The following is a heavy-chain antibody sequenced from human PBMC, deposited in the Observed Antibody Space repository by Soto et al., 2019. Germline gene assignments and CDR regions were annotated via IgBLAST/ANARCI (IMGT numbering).Heavy chain of an antibody. V-gene: IGHV4-31*03. CDR1: GVSISSGGYY. J-gene: IGHJ6*02. D-gene: IGHD2-2*01. CDR3: ARSEVVPPPHYYYHGMDV. CDR2: IYYSGST. Sequence: QVQLQESSSGLVKPSQTLSLTCTVSGVSISSGGYYWSWIRQHPGKGLEWIGYIYYSGSTYYNPSLKSRVTISVDTSKNQFSLKLSSVTAADTAVYYCARSEVVPPPHYYYHGMDVWGQGTTVTVSS.